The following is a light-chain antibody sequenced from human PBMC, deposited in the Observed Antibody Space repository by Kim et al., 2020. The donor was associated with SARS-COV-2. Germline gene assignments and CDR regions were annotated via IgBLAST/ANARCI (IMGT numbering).Light chain of an antibody. J-gene: IGKJ1*01. CDR1: QGIGPW. Sequence: ASVGDTVTLTCRASQGIGPWLASYQQRPGHSPKLLLSVSSDLETGVPSRFSGSGSGTDFTLTIISLQPEDFATYYCQQGTTSPWTFGPGTKVDIK. CDR3: QQGTTSPWT. CDR2: VSS. V-gene: IGKV1-12*01.